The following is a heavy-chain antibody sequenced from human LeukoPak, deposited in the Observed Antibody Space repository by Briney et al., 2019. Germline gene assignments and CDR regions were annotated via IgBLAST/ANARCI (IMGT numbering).Heavy chain of an antibody. Sequence: GGSLRLSCAASGFTFSSYWMSWVRQAPGKGLEWVANIKQDGSEKYYVDSVKGRFTISRDNAKNSLYLQMNSLRAEDTAVYYCAREGSMATPGPNDYWGQGTLVTVSS. CDR1: GFTFSSYW. J-gene: IGHJ4*02. CDR3: AREGSMATPGPNDY. CDR2: IKQDGSEK. D-gene: IGHD5-24*01. V-gene: IGHV3-7*03.